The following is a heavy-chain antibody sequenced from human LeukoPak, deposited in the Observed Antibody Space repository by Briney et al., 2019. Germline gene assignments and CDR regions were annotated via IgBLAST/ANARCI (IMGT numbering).Heavy chain of an antibody. J-gene: IGHJ4*02. CDR1: GFTFSSFN. CDR2: ISSSSSSM. D-gene: IGHD2-2*01. CDR3: GCSSTSWDRFDY. Sequence: GGSLRLSCAASGFTFSSFNMSWVRQAPGKGLEWVSYISSSSSSMYYADSVKGRFTISRDNAKNSLYLQMNSLRAEDTAVYYCGCSSTSWDRFDYWGQGTLVTVTS. V-gene: IGHV3-48*01.